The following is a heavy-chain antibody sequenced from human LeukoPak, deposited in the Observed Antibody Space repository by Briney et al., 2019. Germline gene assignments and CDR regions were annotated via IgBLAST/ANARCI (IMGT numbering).Heavy chain of an antibody. D-gene: IGHD3-3*01. Sequence: GASVNVSCKASGYTFTSYDINWVRQATGQGLEWMGWMNPNSGNTGYAQKFQGRVTMTRNTSISTAYMELSSLRSEDTAVYYCARDWDYDFWSGYYRSFGYWGQGTLVTVSS. CDR3: ARDWDYDFWSGYYRSFGY. J-gene: IGHJ4*02. V-gene: IGHV1-8*01. CDR2: MNPNSGNT. CDR1: GYTFTSYD.